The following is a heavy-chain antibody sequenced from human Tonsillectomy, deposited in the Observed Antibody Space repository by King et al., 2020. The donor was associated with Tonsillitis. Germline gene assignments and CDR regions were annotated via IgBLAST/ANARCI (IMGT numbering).Heavy chain of an antibody. CDR1: GYSFSSYW. J-gene: IGHJ4*02. V-gene: IGHV5-51*01. Sequence: DVQLVESGAELKKPGEPLTISCKASGYSFSSYWIGWVRQMPGKGLEWMGIIWPGDSETRYSPSVQGQVTISADKSITTAYLHWSNLKTSDSAMYYCATLPTNRVASSGLFDHWGQGTLVTVSS. D-gene: IGHD2-2*01. CDR2: IWPGDSET. CDR3: ATLPTNRVASSGLFDH.